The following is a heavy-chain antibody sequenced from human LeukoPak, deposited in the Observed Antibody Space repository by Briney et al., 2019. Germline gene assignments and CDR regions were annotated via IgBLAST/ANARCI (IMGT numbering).Heavy chain of an antibody. V-gene: IGHV4-4*07. J-gene: IGHJ4*02. Sequence: PSETLSLTCSVSDDSISSYFWSWIRQPAGGELEWIGRLSTTGSTYYNPSLKSRVTMSRDTSKSHFSLRLTSVTAADTAMYYCARSPATIGWSWGYYFDYWGQGILVTVSS. D-gene: IGHD5-12*01. CDR2: LSTTGST. CDR3: ARSPATIGWSWGYYFDY. CDR1: DDSISSYF.